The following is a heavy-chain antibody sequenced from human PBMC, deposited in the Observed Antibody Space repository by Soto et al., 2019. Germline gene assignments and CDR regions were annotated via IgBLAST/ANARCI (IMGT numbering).Heavy chain of an antibody. CDR3: AKDLRDSARFDY. J-gene: IGHJ4*02. CDR1: GFTFSSYG. D-gene: IGHD4-17*01. CDR2: ISYDGSNK. V-gene: IGHV3-30*18. Sequence: PGGSLRLSCAASGFTFSSYGMHWVRQAPGKGLEWVAVISYDGSNKYYADSVKGRFTISRDNSKNTLYLQMNSLRAEDTAVYYCAKDLRDSARFDYWGQGTLVTVSS.